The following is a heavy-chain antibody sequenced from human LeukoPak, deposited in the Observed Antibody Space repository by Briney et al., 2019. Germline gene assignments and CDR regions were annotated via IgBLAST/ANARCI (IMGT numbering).Heavy chain of an antibody. V-gene: IGHV1-69*04. CDR3: ARGDSSSSSSDAFDI. J-gene: IGHJ3*02. Sequence: GSSVKVSCKASGGTFSSYAISWVRQAPGQGLEWMGRVIPILGIANYAQKFQGRVTITADESTSTAYMELSSLRSEDTAVYYCARGDSSSSSSDAFDIWGQGTMVTVSS. D-gene: IGHD6-6*01. CDR1: GGTFSSYA. CDR2: VIPILGIA.